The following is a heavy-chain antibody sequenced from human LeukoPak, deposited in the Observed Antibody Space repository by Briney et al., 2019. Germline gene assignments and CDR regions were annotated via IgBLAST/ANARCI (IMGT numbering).Heavy chain of an antibody. J-gene: IGHJ4*02. CDR2: ISSSSSYI. CDR3: ARSEGDYNFDY. Sequence: GGSLRLSCAASGFTFSSYSMNWVRQAPGKGLEWVSSISSSSSYIYYADSVKGRFTISRDNAKNSLYLQMNGLRAEDTAVYYCARSEGDYNFDYWGQGTLVTVSS. CDR1: GFTFSSYS. V-gene: IGHV3-21*01. D-gene: IGHD4-17*01.